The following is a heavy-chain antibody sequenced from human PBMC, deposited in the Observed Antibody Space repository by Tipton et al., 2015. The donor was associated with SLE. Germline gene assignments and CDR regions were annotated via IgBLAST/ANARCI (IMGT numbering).Heavy chain of an antibody. CDR3: ARRCQYQLLR. CDR1: GGSFSGYY. CDR2: INHSGST. Sequence: LTCAVYGGSFSGYYWSWIRQPPGKGLEWIGEINHSGSTNYNPSLKSRVTISVDTSKNQFSLKLSSVTAADTAVYYCARRCQYQLLRWGQGTLVTVSS. J-gene: IGHJ4*02. V-gene: IGHV4-34*01. D-gene: IGHD2-2*01.